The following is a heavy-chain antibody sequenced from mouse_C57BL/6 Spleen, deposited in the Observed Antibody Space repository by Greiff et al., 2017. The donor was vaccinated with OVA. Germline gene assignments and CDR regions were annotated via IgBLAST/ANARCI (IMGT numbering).Heavy chain of an antibody. Sequence: QVQLQQPGAELVKPGASVKLSCKASGYTFTSYWMHWVKQRPGQGLEWIGMIHPNSGSTNYNEKFKSKTTLTVDKSSSTAYMQLSSLTSEDSAVYYCAIRYYGSLDYWGQGTTLTVSS. CDR3: AIRYYGSLDY. V-gene: IGHV1-64*01. D-gene: IGHD1-1*01. CDR1: GYTFTSYW. CDR2: IHPNSGST. J-gene: IGHJ2*01.